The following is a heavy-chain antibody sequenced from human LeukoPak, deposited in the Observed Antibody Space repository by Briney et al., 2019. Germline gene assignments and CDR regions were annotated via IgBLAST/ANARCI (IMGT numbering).Heavy chain of an antibody. CDR2: INPDSGGT. CDR1: GYTFTGYY. J-gene: IGHJ5*02. CDR3: ARDIVMVTYWFDP. Sequence: ASVKVSCKASGYTFTGYYMHWVRQAPGQGLEWMGWINPDSGGTNYAQKFQGRVTMTRDTSISTAYMELSRLRSDDTAVYYCARDIVMVTYWFDPWGQGTLVTVSS. V-gene: IGHV1-2*02. D-gene: IGHD5-18*01.